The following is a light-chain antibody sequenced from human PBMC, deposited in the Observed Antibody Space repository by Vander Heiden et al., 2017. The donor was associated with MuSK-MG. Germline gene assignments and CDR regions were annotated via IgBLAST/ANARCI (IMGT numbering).Light chain of an antibody. V-gene: IGKV1-NL1*01. Sequence: DIQMTQSPSSLSASVGDRITITCRASQDISKSVAWFQHKPGKAPKLLISVASRLESGVPSRFSGSGSGTDYTLTISSLQTEDSATFYCQQYDRPLHLTFGGGTKVEIK. CDR3: QQYDRPLHLT. J-gene: IGKJ4*01. CDR2: VAS. CDR1: QDISKS.